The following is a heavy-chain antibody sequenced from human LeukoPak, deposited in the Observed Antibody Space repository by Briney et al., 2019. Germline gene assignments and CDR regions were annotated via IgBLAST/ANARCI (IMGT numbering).Heavy chain of an antibody. Sequence: ASVKVSCKASGYTFTDYYLHWVRQAPGQGLEWMGWINPNSGDTDYAQKFQGRVTMTRDTSISTAYMELSRLRSDDTAVYYCARDRRRVITMVRGVIYYWGQGTLVTVSS. J-gene: IGHJ4*02. CDR1: GYTFTDYY. CDR2: INPNSGDT. D-gene: IGHD3-10*01. CDR3: ARDRRRVITMVRGVIYY. V-gene: IGHV1-2*02.